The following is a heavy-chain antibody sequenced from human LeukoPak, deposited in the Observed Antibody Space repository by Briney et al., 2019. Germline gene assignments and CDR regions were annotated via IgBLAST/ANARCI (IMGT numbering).Heavy chain of an antibody. CDR1: GFTFSTYI. CDR3: AREKASTVTYDTFDI. CDR2: ISSSSSYI. Sequence: SGGSLRLSCAGSGFTFSTYIMSWVRQAPGKRLEWVSSISSSSSYIYYADSVKGRFTISRDNAKNSLYLQMNSLRAEDTAVYYCAREKASTVTYDTFDIWGQGTMVTVSS. V-gene: IGHV3-21*01. D-gene: IGHD4-17*01. J-gene: IGHJ3*02.